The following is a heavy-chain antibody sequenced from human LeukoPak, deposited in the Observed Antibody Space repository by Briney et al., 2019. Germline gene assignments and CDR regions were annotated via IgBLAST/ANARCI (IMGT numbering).Heavy chain of an antibody. CDR3: AKDGGYSYGYIYYYYMDV. D-gene: IGHD5-18*01. Sequence: SETLSLTCTVSGGSISSSSYYWGWIRQPPGKGLEWIGGIYYSGSTYYNPSLKSRVTISVDTSKNQFSLKLSSVTAADTAVYYCAKDGGYSYGYIYYYYMDVWGKGTTVTVSS. V-gene: IGHV4-39*07. CDR1: GGSISSSSYY. J-gene: IGHJ6*03. CDR2: IYYSGST.